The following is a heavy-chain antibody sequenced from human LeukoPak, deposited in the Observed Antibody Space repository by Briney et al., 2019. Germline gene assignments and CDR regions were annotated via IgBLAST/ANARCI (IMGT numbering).Heavy chain of an antibody. CDR2: IDYSGST. D-gene: IGHD3-10*01. Sequence: SETLSLTCTVSGGSISSYYWSWIRQPPGKGLEWIGYIDYSGSTNYKPSLKRRVTISVGTSKNQFSLKLSSVTAADTAVYYCASQGTMVRGVDGNWFDPWGQGTLVTVSS. J-gene: IGHJ5*02. CDR3: ASQGTMVRGVDGNWFDP. V-gene: IGHV4-59*12. CDR1: GGSISSYY.